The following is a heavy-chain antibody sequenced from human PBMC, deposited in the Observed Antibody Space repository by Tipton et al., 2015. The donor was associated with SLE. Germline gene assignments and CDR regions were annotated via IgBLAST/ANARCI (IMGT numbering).Heavy chain of an antibody. Sequence: TLSLTCTVSGGSMAHYYWNWIRQSAAKGLEWIGRIYSSGSIDYNPSLKIRVTMSVDTSKKQLSMKMTSVTVADTAVYFCARSAYDSLEPWGQGTLVTVSS. V-gene: IGHV4-4*07. J-gene: IGHJ5*02. CDR2: IYSSGSI. CDR3: ARSAYDSLEP. D-gene: IGHD5-12*01. CDR1: GGSMAHYY.